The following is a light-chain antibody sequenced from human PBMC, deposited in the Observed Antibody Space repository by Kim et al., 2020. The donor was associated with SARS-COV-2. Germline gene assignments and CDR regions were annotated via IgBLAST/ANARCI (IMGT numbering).Light chain of an antibody. CDR1: QSVSSSY. Sequence: EIVLTQSPGTLSLSPGERATLSCRASQSVSSSYLAWYQQKPGQAPRLLIYGASSRATGIPARFSASGSGTDFTLTISRLEPEDFAVYYCQQYVSSLWTFGQGTKVDIK. CDR2: GAS. V-gene: IGKV3-20*01. CDR3: QQYVSSLWT. J-gene: IGKJ1*01.